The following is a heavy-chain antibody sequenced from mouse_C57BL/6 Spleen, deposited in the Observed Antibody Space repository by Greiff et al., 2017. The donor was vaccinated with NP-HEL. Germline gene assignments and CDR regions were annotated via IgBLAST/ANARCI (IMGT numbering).Heavy chain of an antibody. CDR1: GFTFSSYG. CDR2: ISSGGSYT. Sequence: EVKLVESGGDLVKPGGSLKLSCAASGFTFSSYGMSWVRQTPDKRLEWVATISSGGSYTYYPDSVKGRFTISRDNAKNTLYLQMSSMKSEDTAMYYCARRGYYGSYYAMDYWGQGTSVTVSS. V-gene: IGHV5-6*02. D-gene: IGHD1-1*01. CDR3: ARRGYYGSYYAMDY. J-gene: IGHJ4*01.